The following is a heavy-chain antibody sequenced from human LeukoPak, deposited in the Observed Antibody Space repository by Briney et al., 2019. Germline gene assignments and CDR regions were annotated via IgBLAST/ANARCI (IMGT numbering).Heavy chain of an antibody. D-gene: IGHD3-10*01. CDR2: IRPYNGNT. Sequence: ASVKVSCKASGYTFTSYGIRWVRQAPGQGVEWMGWIRPYNGNTNDAQKLQGRVTITTDTSTTTAYMELRSLRSDDTAVYYCARSLSPYYGSGRLFDYWGQGTLVTVSS. V-gene: IGHV1-18*01. J-gene: IGHJ4*02. CDR3: ARSLSPYYGSGRLFDY. CDR1: GYTFTSYG.